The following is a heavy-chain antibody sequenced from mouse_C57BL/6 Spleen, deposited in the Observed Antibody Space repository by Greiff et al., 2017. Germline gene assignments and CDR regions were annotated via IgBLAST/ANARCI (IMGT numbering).Heavy chain of an antibody. D-gene: IGHD2-3*01. CDR1: GYTFTSYW. J-gene: IGHJ1*03. CDR3: ARGTDDGCHPRYFDV. V-gene: IGHV1-50*01. Sequence: QVQLQQPGAELVKPGASVKLSCKASGYTFTSYWMQWVKQRPGQGLEWIGEIDPSDSYTNYNQKFKGKATLTVDTSSSTAYMQLSSLTSEDSAVYYCARGTDDGCHPRYFDVWGTGTTVTVAS. CDR2: IDPSDSYT.